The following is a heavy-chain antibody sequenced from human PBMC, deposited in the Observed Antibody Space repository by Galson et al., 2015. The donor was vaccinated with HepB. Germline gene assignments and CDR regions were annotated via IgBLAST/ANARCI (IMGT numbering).Heavy chain of an antibody. V-gene: IGHV3-53*01. CDR3: ARWRAAPSEFDY. CDR1: GFNFNDFS. J-gene: IGHJ4*02. CDR2: LNSGGKT. Sequence: SLRLSCATSGFNFNDFSLNWVRQAPGKGLEWVSHLNSGGKTEDAESVKGRFTISRDISRSTLYLQKNSLRVVDTAIYFCARWRAAPSEFDYWGQGTLVTVSS. D-gene: IGHD2-15*01.